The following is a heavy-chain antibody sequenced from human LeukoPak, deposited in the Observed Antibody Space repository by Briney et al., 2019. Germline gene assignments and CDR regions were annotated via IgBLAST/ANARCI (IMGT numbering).Heavy chain of an antibody. Sequence: GGSLRLSCAASGFTFDDYAMHWVRQAPGKGLEWVSGISWNSGSIGYADSVKGRFTISRDNAKNPLYLQMNSLRAEDMALYYCAKAASKYQLLYPDYYYYMDVWGKGTTVTVSS. CDR3: AKAASKYQLLYPDYYYYMDV. CDR1: GFTFDDYA. J-gene: IGHJ6*03. D-gene: IGHD2-2*02. V-gene: IGHV3-9*03. CDR2: ISWNSGSI.